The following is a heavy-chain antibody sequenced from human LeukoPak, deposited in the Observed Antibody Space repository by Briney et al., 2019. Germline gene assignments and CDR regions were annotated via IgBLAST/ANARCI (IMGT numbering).Heavy chain of an antibody. D-gene: IGHD1-26*01. J-gene: IGHJ4*02. CDR3: AKDGKGARAPFDY. V-gene: IGHV3-23*01. CDR1: GFTFSSYA. Sequence: GGSLRLSCAASGFTFSSYAMSWVRQAPGKGLEWVSAISGSGGSTYYADSVKGRFTISRDNSKNTLYLQVNSLRAEDTAVYYCAKDGKGARAPFDYWGQGTLVTVSS. CDR2: ISGSGGST.